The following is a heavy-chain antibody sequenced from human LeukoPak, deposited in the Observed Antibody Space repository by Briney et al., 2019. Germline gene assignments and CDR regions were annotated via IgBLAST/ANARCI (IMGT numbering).Heavy chain of an antibody. V-gene: IGHV3-74*01. CDR2: INPDGSIT. Sequence: PGGSLRLSCAASGFTFSAFWVHWVRQGPGKEPMWVSRINPDGSITSYADAVKGRFIISRDNDNTTLFLQISSLRAEVTAVYYCTRDMWGTSDNCGQGTLVTVSS. CDR1: GFTFSAFW. J-gene: IGHJ4*02. CDR3: TRDMWGTSDN. D-gene: IGHD1-14*01.